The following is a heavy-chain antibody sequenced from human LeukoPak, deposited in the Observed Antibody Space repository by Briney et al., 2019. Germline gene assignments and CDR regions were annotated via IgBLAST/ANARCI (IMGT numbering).Heavy chain of an antibody. CDR1: GFSFSNYG. CDR2: ISYDGSNN. V-gene: IGHV3-30*03. J-gene: IGHJ3*02. CDR3: ARAGRDGYSPASDSFDI. D-gene: IGHD5-24*01. Sequence: GKSLRLSCAASGFSFSNYGMHGVRQAPGKGLEWLAVISYDGSNNYYADSVKGRLTISRDNAKNSLYLQMNSLRAEDTAVYYCARAGRDGYSPASDSFDIWGQGKTVTVSS.